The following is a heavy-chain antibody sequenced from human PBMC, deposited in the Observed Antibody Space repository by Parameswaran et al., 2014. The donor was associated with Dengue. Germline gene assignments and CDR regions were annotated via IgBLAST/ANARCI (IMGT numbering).Heavy chain of an antibody. J-gene: IGHJ5*02. Sequence: RWIRQPPGKGLEWVSVIYSGGSTYYADSVKGRFTISRDNSKNTLYLQMNSLRAEDTAVYYCARIPGNPGGPNWFDPWGQGTLVTVSS. D-gene: IGHD4-23*01. CDR2: IYSGGST. V-gene: IGHV3-66*02. CDR3: ARIPGNPGGPNWFDP.